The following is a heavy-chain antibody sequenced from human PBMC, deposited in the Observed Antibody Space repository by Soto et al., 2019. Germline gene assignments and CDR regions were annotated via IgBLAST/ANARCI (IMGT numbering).Heavy chain of an antibody. J-gene: IGHJ4*02. Sequence: GGSLRLSCVASGFSFVNYAMNWVRQAPGKGLEWVSGLSGSGTSTYYADSVKGRFTISRDNSRDTLFLQMNSLTADDTAVYYCAKATTNGGWFNPFDSWGQGALVTVSS. CDR1: GFSFVNYA. D-gene: IGHD6-19*01. CDR3: AKATTNGGWFNPFDS. V-gene: IGHV3-23*01. CDR2: LSGSGTST.